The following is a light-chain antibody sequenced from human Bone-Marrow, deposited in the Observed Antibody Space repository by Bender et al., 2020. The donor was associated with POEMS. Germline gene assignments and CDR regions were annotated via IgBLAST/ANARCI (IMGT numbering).Light chain of an antibody. J-gene: IGLJ1*01. CDR1: SSDVGNYNL. V-gene: IGLV2-14*02. CDR2: EVT. CDR3: SSYTNSRTLVNV. Sequence: QSALTQPASVSGSPGQSITISCTGTSSDVGNYNLVSWYQQHPGKAPKLMIYEVTKRPSGVSNRFSGSKSGNTAALTISGLQAADEADYYCSSYTNSRTLVNVFGTGTRVTVL.